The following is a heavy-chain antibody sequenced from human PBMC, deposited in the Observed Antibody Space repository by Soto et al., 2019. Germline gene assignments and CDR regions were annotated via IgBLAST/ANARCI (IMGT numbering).Heavy chain of an antibody. CDR1: GYTFTSYG. CDR2: ISAYSGNT. Sequence: ASVKVSCKASGYTFTSYGISWVRQAPGQGLEWMGWISAYSGNTNYAQKLQGRVTMTTDTSTSTAYMELRSLRSDDTAVYYCARDDAPYYYGSGSRLAHYYYYGMDVWGQGTTVTVSS. V-gene: IGHV1-18*04. D-gene: IGHD3-10*01. J-gene: IGHJ6*02. CDR3: ARDDAPYYYGSGSRLAHYYYYGMDV.